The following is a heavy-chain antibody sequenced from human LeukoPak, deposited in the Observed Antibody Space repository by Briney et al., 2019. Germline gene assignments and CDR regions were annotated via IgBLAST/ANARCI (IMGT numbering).Heavy chain of an antibody. J-gene: IGHJ4*02. CDR2: IFYSGST. CDR3: ARAEMATITYFDY. CDR1: GGSISSYY. D-gene: IGHD5-24*01. V-gene: IGHV4-59*08. Sequence: PSETLSLTCTVSGGSISSYYWSWIRQPPGMRLEWIGYIFYSGSTSYNPSLERRVTISVDTSNNQFSLKLSSVTAADTAVYYCARAEMATITYFDYWGQGTLVTVSS.